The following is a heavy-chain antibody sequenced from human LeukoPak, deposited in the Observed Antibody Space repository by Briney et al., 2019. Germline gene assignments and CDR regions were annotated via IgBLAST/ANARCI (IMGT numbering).Heavy chain of an antibody. CDR2: IIPILGIA. J-gene: IGHJ6*03. CDR1: GGTFSSYT. Sequence: SVKVSCKASGGTFSSYTISWVRQAPGQGLEWMGRIIPILGIANYAQKFQGRVKITADKSTSTAYMELSRLRSEDTAVYYCASSTPPLRFLEWLSPGDYYYYMDVWGKGTTVTVSS. D-gene: IGHD3-3*01. CDR3: ASSTPPLRFLEWLSPGDYYYYMDV. V-gene: IGHV1-69*02.